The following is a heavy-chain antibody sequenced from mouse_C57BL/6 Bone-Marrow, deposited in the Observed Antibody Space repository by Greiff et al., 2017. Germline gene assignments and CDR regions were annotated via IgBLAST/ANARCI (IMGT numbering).Heavy chain of an antibody. D-gene: IGHD4-1*01. CDR3: AHTGRGAMDY. Sequence: QVQLQQPGAELVKPGASVKLSCKASGYTFTSYWMQWVKQRPGQGLEWIGEINPSDSYTNYNQKFKGKATLTVDTSSSTAYMQLSSLTSEDSAVYYCAHTGRGAMDYWGQGTSVTVSS. J-gene: IGHJ4*01. V-gene: IGHV1-50*01. CDR1: GYTFTSYW. CDR2: INPSDSYT.